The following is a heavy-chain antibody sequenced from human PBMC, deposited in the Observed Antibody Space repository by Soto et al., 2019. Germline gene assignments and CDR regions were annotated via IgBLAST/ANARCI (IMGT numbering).Heavy chain of an antibody. J-gene: IGHJ6*02. CDR2: IYWDDDK. Sequence: QITLKESGPPLVKPTQTLTLTCTFSGFSLSTSGVGVGWIRQPPGKALEWLALIYWDDDKRYSPSLKSRLTITKDTSKNQVVLTMTNMHPVDTAPYYCARTPDLYYYYCGMDVWGQGTTVTVSS. V-gene: IGHV2-5*02. CDR3: ARTPDLYYYYCGMDV. CDR1: GFSLSTSGVG.